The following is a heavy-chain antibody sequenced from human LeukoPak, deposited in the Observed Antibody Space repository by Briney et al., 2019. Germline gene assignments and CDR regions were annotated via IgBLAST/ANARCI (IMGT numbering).Heavy chain of an antibody. CDR2: INPSGGRT. J-gene: IGHJ4*02. V-gene: IGHV1-46*01. D-gene: IGHD1-1*01. Sequence: GASVKVSCKASGYTFTSDYIHWVRQAPGQGLEWLGIINPSGGRTTYGQNFQGRVTMTRDTSTSTVYMELSSLRSEDTAVYYCARGSGFLDYWGQGTLVTVSS. CDR1: GYTFTSDY. CDR3: ARGSGFLDY.